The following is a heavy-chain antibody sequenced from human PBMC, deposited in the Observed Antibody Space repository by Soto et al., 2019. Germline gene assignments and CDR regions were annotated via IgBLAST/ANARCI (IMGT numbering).Heavy chain of an antibody. CDR3: VNQEVGATVYFDH. D-gene: IGHD1-26*01. CDR2: IAHDGSIN. CDR1: LFTFSDYT. J-gene: IGHJ4*02. V-gene: IGHV3-30-3*01. Sequence: PGGSLILACASSLFTFSDYTMHLVRHFPGKGLEWVAVIAHDGSINYDADFVKGRFTISRDNSKSTLFLEMNGLRVEDTAVYYCVNQEVGATVYFDHWGQGTLVTVSS.